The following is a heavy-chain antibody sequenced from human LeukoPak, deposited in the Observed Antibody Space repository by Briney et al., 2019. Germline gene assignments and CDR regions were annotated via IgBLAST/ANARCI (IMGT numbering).Heavy chain of an antibody. CDR2: MNPKSGNT. J-gene: IGHJ6*03. CDR3: ARSERGYSGYLYYYYYMDV. V-gene: IGHV1-8*01. Sequence: ASVTVSCKASGYTFTSYDINWVRQATGQGLEWMGWMNPKSGNTGYAQKFQGRVTMTRNTSTSTAYMELSSLRSEDTAVYYCARSERGYSGYLYYYYYMDVWGKGTTVAISS. CDR1: GYTFTSYD. D-gene: IGHD5-12*01.